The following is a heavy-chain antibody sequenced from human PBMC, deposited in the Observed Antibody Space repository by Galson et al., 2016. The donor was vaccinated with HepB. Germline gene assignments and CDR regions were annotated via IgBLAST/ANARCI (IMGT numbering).Heavy chain of an antibody. CDR3: AALDLGDY. CDR1: GYIFTNYA. Sequence: SVKVSCKASGYIFTNYAMHWVRQAPGQRLELMGWISTVNENTKYSQNFQGRVAFTRDTSASTAYMELTSLRSEDTAVYYCAALDLGDYWGQGTLVTVSS. V-gene: IGHV1-3*04. D-gene: IGHD1-1*01. J-gene: IGHJ4*02. CDR2: ISTVNENT.